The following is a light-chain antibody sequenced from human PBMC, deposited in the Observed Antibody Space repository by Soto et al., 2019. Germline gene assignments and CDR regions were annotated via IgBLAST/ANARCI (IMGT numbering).Light chain of an antibody. Sequence: QSALTQPASVSGSPGQSITISCTGTSSDVGGYNYVSWYQQHPGKAPKLMIYDVSNRPSGVSYRFSGSKSGNTASLTISGLQAEDEADYYCSSYTSSYSYVFGGGTQLTVL. J-gene: IGLJ7*01. CDR1: SSDVGGYNY. V-gene: IGLV2-14*03. CDR2: DVS. CDR3: SSYTSSYSYV.